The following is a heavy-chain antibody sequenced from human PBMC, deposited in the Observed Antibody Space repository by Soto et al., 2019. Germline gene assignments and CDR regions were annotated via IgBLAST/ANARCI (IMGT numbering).Heavy chain of an antibody. V-gene: IGHV4-4*07. CDR1: GGSISSYY. Sequence: PSETLSLTCTVSGGSISSYYWSWIRQPAGKGLEWNGRIYTSGSTNYNPSLKSRVTMSVDTSKNQFSLKLSSVTAADTAVYYCARANCSSTSCYWGGMDVWGQGTTVTVSS. CDR2: IYTSGST. D-gene: IGHD2-2*01. J-gene: IGHJ6*02. CDR3: ARANCSSTSCYWGGMDV.